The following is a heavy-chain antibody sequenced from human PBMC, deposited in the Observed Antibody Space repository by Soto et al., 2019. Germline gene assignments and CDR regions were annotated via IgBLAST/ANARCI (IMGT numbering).Heavy chain of an antibody. V-gene: IGHV1-69*01. D-gene: IGHD5-12*01. CDR2: IIPIFGTA. CDR1: GGTFSSYA. CDR3: ARVAEMATIRYFDS. Sequence: QVQLVQSGAEVKKPGSSVKVSCKASGGTFSSYAISWVRQAPGQGLEWMGGIIPIFGTANYAQKFQGRVTSTADESTSTAYLELSSLRAEDTAVYYCARVAEMATIRYFDSWGQGTLVTVSS. J-gene: IGHJ4*02.